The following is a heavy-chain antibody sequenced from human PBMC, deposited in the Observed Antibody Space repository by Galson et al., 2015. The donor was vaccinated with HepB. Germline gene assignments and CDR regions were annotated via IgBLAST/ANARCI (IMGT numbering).Heavy chain of an antibody. CDR2: ISGSGGST. Sequence: SLRLSCAASGFTFSSYAMSWVRQAPGKGLEWVSAISGSGGSTYYADSVKGRFTISRDNPKNTLYLQMNSLRAEDTAVYYCAKSYCSSTSCYKPYYYMDVWGKGTTVTVSS. CDR1: GFTFSSYA. CDR3: AKSYCSSTSCYKPYYYMDV. D-gene: IGHD2-2*02. V-gene: IGHV3-23*01. J-gene: IGHJ6*03.